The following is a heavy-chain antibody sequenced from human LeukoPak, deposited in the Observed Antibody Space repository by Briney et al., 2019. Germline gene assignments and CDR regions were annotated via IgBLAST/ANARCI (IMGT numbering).Heavy chain of an antibody. CDR3: ATHRYSYANFDY. V-gene: IGHV4-59*08. Sequence: PSETLSLTCTVSGGSISSYYWSWIRQPPGKGLEWIGYIYYNGNTNYNPSLKSRVTISVDTSKNQFSLMLTSVTAADTAVYHCATHRYSYANFDYWGQGTLVTVSS. CDR2: IYYNGNT. CDR1: GGSISSYY. J-gene: IGHJ4*02. D-gene: IGHD2-8*01.